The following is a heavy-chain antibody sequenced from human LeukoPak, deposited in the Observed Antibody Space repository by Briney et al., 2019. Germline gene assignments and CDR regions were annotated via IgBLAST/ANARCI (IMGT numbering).Heavy chain of an antibody. J-gene: IGHJ5*02. Sequence: GGSLRLSCAASGFSFSSHTMNWVCLAPGKGLEWVSFISSNGRDIFYSDSVRGRFTISRDNAKNSLSLQMTSLRVEDTAIYYCAKDAGLYYGSPGYYYPWGQGTLVTVSS. V-gene: IGHV3-21*01. CDR2: ISSNGRDI. D-gene: IGHD3-10*01. CDR3: AKDAGLYYGSPGYYYP. CDR1: GFSFSSHT.